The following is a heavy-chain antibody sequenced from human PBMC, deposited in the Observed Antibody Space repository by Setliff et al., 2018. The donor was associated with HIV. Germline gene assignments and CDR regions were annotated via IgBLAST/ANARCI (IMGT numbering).Heavy chain of an antibody. CDR3: AGGTFSGSYSYYYYGMDV. V-gene: IGHV1-8*02. CDR1: GYTFTSYD. CDR2: MNPNSGNT. Sequence: ASVKVSCKASGYTFTSYDINWVRQATGQGLEWMGWMNPNSGNTGYAQKFQGRVTMTRNTSISTAYMELSSLRSEDTAVYYCAGGTFSGSYSYYYYGMDVWGQGTTVTVSS. D-gene: IGHD1-26*01. J-gene: IGHJ6*02.